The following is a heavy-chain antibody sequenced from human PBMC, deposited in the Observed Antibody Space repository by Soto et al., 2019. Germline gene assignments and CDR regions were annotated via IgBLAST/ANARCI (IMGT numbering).Heavy chain of an antibody. D-gene: IGHD3-22*01. CDR2: IYYSGST. J-gene: IGHJ3*02. CDR1: GGSISSYY. Sequence: QVQLQESGPGLVKPSETMSLTCTVSGGSISSYYWSWIRQPPGKGLEWIGYIYYSGSTNYNPSLKSRVTISVDTSKNKFSLKVSSVTAADTDVYYCARLVGTTARDALDIWGQGTMVTVS. CDR3: ARLVGTTARDALDI. V-gene: IGHV4-59*01.